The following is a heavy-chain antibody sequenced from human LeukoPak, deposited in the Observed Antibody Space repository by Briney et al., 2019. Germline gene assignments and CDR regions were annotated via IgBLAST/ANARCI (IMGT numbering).Heavy chain of an antibody. J-gene: IGHJ4*02. V-gene: IGHV3-7*01. D-gene: IGHD5-18*01. CDR3: ARDPWGPVDQGGYTYGAFDY. CDR2: IKQDGSEK. Sequence: GGSLRLSCAASGFTFSRNWMTWVRQAPGKGLEWVANIKQDGSEKQYVDSVKGRFSISRDNDKNSLYLQMNSLRVDDTAVYYCARDPWGPVDQGGYTYGAFDYWGQGALVTVSS. CDR1: GFTFSRNW.